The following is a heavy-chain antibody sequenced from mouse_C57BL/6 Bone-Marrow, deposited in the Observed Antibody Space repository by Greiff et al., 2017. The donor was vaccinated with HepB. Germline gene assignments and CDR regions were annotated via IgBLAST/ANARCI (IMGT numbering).Heavy chain of an antibody. CDR2: INPNNGGT. CDR3: ARLPSDYYGPDY. CDR1: GYTFTDYY. J-gene: IGHJ2*01. V-gene: IGHV1-26*01. D-gene: IGHD1-2*01. Sequence: EVKVVESGPELVKPGASVKISCKASGYTFTDYYMNWVKQSHGKSLEWIGDINPNNGGTSYNQKFKGKATLTVDKSSSTAYMELRSLTSEDSAVYYCARLPSDYYGPDYWGQGTTLTVSS.